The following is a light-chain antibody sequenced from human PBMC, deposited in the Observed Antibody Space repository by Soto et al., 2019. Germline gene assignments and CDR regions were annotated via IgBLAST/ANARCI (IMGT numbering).Light chain of an antibody. Sequence: EIVLTQSPGTLSLSPGERATLSCRGSQSVSSNYLAWYQQKPGQAPRLLIYGASSRATGIPDRFSGSGSGTDFTLTISRLEPEDFAVYYCQQYGSSTMTFGHGTRLEIK. CDR2: GAS. J-gene: IGKJ5*01. V-gene: IGKV3-20*01. CDR3: QQYGSSTMT. CDR1: QSVSSNY.